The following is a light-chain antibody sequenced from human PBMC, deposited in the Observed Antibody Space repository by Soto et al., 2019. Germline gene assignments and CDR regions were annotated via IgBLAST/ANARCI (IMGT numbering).Light chain of an antibody. Sequence: QSALTQPRSVSGSPGQSITFSCTGTSGDIGAYNYVSWYQFHPGKAPKMIIYDVNKRPSGVPDRFSGSKSGTTASLTISWLQAEDEADYYCCSYAHTSRVFGGGTKLTVL. CDR1: SGDIGAYNY. V-gene: IGLV2-11*01. CDR3: CSYAHTSRV. J-gene: IGLJ3*02. CDR2: DVN.